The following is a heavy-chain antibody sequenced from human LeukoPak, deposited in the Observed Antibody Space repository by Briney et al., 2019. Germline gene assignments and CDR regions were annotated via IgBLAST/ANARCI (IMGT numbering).Heavy chain of an antibody. D-gene: IGHD3-22*01. Sequence: GASVKVSCKAPGYTFTSYAMHWVRQAPGQRLEWMGWINAGNGNTKYSQEFQGRVTITRDTSASTAYMELSSLRSEDMAVYYCARTVMVGYYDSSGYYPVFDYWGQGTLVTVSS. V-gene: IGHV1-3*03. CDR1: GYTFTSYA. J-gene: IGHJ4*02. CDR2: INAGNGNT. CDR3: ARTVMVGYYDSSGYYPVFDY.